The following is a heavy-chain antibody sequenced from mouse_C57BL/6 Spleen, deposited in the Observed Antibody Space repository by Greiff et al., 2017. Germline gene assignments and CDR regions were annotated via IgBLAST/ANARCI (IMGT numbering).Heavy chain of an antibody. CDR2: IVPSDSYT. CDR1: GYTFTSYW. Sequence: QVQLQQPGAELVMPGASVKLSCKASGYTFTSYWMHWVKQRPGQGLEWIGEIVPSDSYTNYNQKFKGQSTLTVDKSSSTAYMQLSSLTSEDSAVYYCARTYGSLYFDYWGQGTTLTVSS. D-gene: IGHD1-1*01. J-gene: IGHJ2*01. V-gene: IGHV1-69*01. CDR3: ARTYGSLYFDY.